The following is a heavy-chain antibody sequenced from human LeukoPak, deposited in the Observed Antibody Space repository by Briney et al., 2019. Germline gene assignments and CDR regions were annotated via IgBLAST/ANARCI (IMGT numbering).Heavy chain of an antibody. CDR2: IYYSGST. J-gene: IGHJ4*02. Sequence: NPSETLSLTCTVSGGSISSYYWSWIRQPPGKGLEWIGYIYYSGSTYYNPSLKSRVTISVDTSKNQFSLKLSSVTAADTAVYYCARGIAARLRYYFDYWGQGTLVTVSS. D-gene: IGHD6-6*01. V-gene: IGHV4-59*06. CDR1: GGSISSYY. CDR3: ARGIAARLRYYFDY.